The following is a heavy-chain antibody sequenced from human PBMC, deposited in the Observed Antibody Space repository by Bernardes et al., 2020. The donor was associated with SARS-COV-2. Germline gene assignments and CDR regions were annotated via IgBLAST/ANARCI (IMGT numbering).Heavy chain of an antibody. CDR1: GFTFEDYT. CDR3: ATERQSLTVFGVGHDAFDF. V-gene: IGHV3-43*01. D-gene: IGHD3-3*01. J-gene: IGHJ3*01. CDR2: VSWDGSTT. Sequence: GSLRLSCAASGFTFEDYTMHWVRQVPGKGLEWVSLVSWDGSTTNYADSVKGRFIISRDSSRNTVHLQMDSLRKEDTALYYCATERQSLTVFGVGHDAFDFWGQGTMVTVSS.